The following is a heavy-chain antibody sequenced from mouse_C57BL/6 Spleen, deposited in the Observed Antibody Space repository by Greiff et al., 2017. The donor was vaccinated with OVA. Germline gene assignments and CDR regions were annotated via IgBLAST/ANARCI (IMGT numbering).Heavy chain of an antibody. CDR2: IDPETGGT. D-gene: IGHD1-1*01. J-gene: IGHJ3*01. Sequence: VQLQQSGAELVRPGASVTLSCKASGYTFTDYEMHWVKQTPVHGLEWIGAIDPETGGTAYNQKFTGKAILTADKSSSTAYMELRSLTSEDSAVLYCTRGNFWYYSAWFGYWGQGTLVTVSA. CDR1: GYTFTDYE. V-gene: IGHV1-15*01. CDR3: TRGNFWYYSAWFGY.